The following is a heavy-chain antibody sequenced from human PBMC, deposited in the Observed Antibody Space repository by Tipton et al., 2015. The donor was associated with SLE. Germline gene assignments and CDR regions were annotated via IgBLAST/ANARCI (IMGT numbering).Heavy chain of an antibody. CDR3: ATGYDFQTGWFQH. CDR1: GGSFSGYY. Sequence: GLVKPSETLSLTCAVYGGSFSGYYWSWIRQPPGKGLEWIGEINHSGSTNYNPSLKSRVTISVDTSKNQFSLKLSSATAADTAVYYCATGYDFQTGWFQHWGQGTLVTVSS. J-gene: IGHJ1*01. D-gene: IGHD5-12*01. V-gene: IGHV4-34*01. CDR2: INHSGST.